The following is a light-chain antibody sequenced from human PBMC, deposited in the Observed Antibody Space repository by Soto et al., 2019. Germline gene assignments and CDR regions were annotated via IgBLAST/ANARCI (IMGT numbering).Light chain of an antibody. CDR2: VAS. Sequence: EIVLTQSPGTLSLSPGDRATPSCRPSQGVGSAYLAGYQQKPGQAPSLLIYVASRGAPGIPDRFSGSGSGTDFTLTISRLEPEDFAVYFCQQYGRSPMFTFGQGTKLEVK. CDR3: QQYGRSPMFT. J-gene: IGKJ2*01. V-gene: IGKV3-20*01. CDR1: QGVGSAY.